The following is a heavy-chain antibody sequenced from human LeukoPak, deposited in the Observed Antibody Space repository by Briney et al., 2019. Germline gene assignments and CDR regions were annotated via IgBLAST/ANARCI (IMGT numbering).Heavy chain of an antibody. D-gene: IGHD3-3*01. J-gene: IGHJ4*02. CDR2: SDRDGVVR. V-gene: IGHV3-74*01. CDR1: GFTFSSYW. Sequence: GGSLRLSCAASGFTFSSYWMHWVRQVPGKPPAWVARSDRDGVVREYADSVKGRFTIPRDNARNTIHLEMHRLKVEDTAIYYCVASRWSGALDFWGQGSLVTVSS. CDR3: VASRWSGALDF.